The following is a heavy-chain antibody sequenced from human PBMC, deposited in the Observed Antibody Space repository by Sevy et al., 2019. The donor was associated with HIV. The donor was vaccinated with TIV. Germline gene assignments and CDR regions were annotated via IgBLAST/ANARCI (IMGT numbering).Heavy chain of an antibody. CDR1: GGSISRRSYS. CDR2: IFNSGGT. CDR3: AIEVGYYFDY. V-gene: IGHV4-39*02. Sequence: SETLSLTCTVSGGSISRRSYSWGWIRQPPGKGLEWIGNIFNSGGTYYNPSLKSRVTVSLDTSKNQFSLKLSSVTAADTAVYYCAIEVGYYFDYWGQGTLVTVSS. D-gene: IGHD3-16*01. J-gene: IGHJ4*02.